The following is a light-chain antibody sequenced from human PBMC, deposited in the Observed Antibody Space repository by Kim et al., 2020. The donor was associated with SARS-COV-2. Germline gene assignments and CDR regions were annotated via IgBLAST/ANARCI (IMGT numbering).Light chain of an antibody. CDR1: ALPRQY. V-gene: IGLV3-25*03. CDR3: QSADSSDTFWV. J-gene: IGLJ3*02. CDR2: EDT. Sequence: PGQKATITCSGDALPRQYAYWFQQKPGQAPVLVIYEDTQRPSGIPERFSGSTSGTTVTLTISRVRAEDEADYYCQSADSSDTFWVFGGGTKVTVL.